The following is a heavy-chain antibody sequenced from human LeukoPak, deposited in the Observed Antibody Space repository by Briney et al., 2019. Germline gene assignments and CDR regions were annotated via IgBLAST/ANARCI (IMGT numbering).Heavy chain of an antibody. CDR1: GGSISSSSYY. Sequence: SETLSLTCTVSGGSISSSSYYWGWIRQPPGTGLEWIGSIYYSGSTYYNPSLKGRVTISVDTSKNQFSLKLSSVTAADTAVYYCAREHLYYYDSSGFDYWGQGTLVTVSS. V-gene: IGHV4-39*02. J-gene: IGHJ4*02. CDR3: AREHLYYYDSSGFDY. CDR2: IYYSGST. D-gene: IGHD3-22*01.